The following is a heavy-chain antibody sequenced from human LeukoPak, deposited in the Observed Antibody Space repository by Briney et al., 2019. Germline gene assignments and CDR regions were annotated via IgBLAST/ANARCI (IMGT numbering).Heavy chain of an antibody. V-gene: IGHV3-21*06. D-gene: IGHD7-27*01. CDR1: GFTFSTYA. Sequence: GGSLRLSCAASGFTFSTYAMIWVRQAPGKGLEWVSSISGSSGHIYYADSVKGRFTTSRDNAKNSLYLQMDSLRADDTAVYYCARDYLGYWGQGTLVTVSS. J-gene: IGHJ4*02. CDR3: ARDYLGY. CDR2: ISGSSGHI.